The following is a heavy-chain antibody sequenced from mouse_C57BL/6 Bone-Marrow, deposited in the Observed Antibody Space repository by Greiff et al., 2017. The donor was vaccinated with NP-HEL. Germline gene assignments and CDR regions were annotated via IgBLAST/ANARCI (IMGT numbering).Heavy chain of an antibody. CDR2: INYDGSST. Sequence: EVMLVESEGGLVQPGSSMKLSCTASGFTFSDYYMAWVRQVPEKGLEWVANINYDGSSTYYLDSLKSRFIISRDNAKNILYLQMSSLKSDDTATYDCARAARGYYSPWLAYWGQGTLVTVSA. V-gene: IGHV5-16*01. J-gene: IGHJ3*01. D-gene: IGHD2-12*01. CDR3: ARAARGYYSPWLAY. CDR1: GFTFSDYY.